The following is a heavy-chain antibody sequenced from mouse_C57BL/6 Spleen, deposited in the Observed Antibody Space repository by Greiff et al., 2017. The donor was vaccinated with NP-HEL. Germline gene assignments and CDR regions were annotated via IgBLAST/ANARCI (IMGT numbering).Heavy chain of an antibody. V-gene: IGHV1-15*01. Sequence: VKLMESGAELVRPGASVTLSCKASGYTFTDYEMHWVKQTPVHGLEWIGAIDPETGGTAYNQKFKGKAILTADKSSSTAYMELRSLTSEDSAVYCCTLTGTVAWFAYWGQGTLVTVSA. CDR1: GYTFTDYE. CDR3: TLTGTVAWFAY. D-gene: IGHD4-1*01. J-gene: IGHJ3*01. CDR2: IDPETGGT.